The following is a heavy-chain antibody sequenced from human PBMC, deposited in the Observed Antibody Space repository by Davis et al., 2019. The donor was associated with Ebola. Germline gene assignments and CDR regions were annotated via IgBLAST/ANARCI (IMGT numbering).Heavy chain of an antibody. CDR3: ARDMDEAEDVLFYYYGMDV. Sequence: GGSLRLSCAASGFTFSSYAMYWVRQAPGKGLEWVALISYDGSSEYYADSVKGRFTISRDNSKNTLFLQMSSLGPEDTAVYYCARDMDEAEDVLFYYYGMDVWGQGTTVTVSS. D-gene: IGHD3-16*01. J-gene: IGHJ6*02. V-gene: IGHV3-30*04. CDR2: ISYDGSSE. CDR1: GFTFSSYA.